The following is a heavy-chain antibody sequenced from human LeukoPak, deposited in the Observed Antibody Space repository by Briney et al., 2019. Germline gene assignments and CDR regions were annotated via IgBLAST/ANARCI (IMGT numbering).Heavy chain of an antibody. D-gene: IGHD3-3*01. CDR3: ARAQTYDFWSGYYHY. CDR1: GYSFTSYW. J-gene: IGHJ4*02. V-gene: IGHV5-51*01. CDR2: IYPGDSDT. Sequence: GESLKISCKGSGYSFTSYWIGWVRQMPGKGLEWMWIIYPGDSDTRYSPSFQGQVTISADKSISTAYLQWSSLKASDTAMYYCARAQTYDFWSGYYHYWGQGTLVTVSS.